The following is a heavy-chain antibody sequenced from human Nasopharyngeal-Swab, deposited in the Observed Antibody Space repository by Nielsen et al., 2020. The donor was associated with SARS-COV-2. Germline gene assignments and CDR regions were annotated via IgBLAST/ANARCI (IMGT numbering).Heavy chain of an antibody. J-gene: IGHJ4*02. Sequence: SETLSLTCAVSGGSISSSNWWSWIRQPPGKGLEWIGEINHSGSTNYNPSLKSRVTISVDTSKNQFSLKLSSVTAADTAVYYCARQARTYYYDNSGYYFDYWGQGTLVTVSS. CDR2: INHSGST. CDR1: GGSISSSNW. D-gene: IGHD3-22*01. V-gene: IGHV4-4*02. CDR3: ARQARTYYYDNSGYYFDY.